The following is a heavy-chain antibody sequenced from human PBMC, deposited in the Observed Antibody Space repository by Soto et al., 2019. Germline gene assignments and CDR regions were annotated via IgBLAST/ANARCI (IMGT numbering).Heavy chain of an antibody. V-gene: IGHV3-9*01. Sequence: EMQLVESGGGLVQPGMSLRLSCAASGFTFDDYAMYWVRQVPGKGLEWVSGISWNSGRIGYADSVKGRFTISRDKAKNSLYLQMNSLRPEDTALYYCTKARLWGGDGYNSYYYNAMDVWGQGTTVTVSS. CDR3: TKARLWGGDGYNSYYYNAMDV. D-gene: IGHD3-16*01. CDR1: GFTFDDYA. J-gene: IGHJ6*02. CDR2: ISWNSGRI.